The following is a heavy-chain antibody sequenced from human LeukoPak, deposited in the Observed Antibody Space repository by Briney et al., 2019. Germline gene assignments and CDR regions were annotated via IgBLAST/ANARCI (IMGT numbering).Heavy chain of an antibody. CDR2: IIPILGIA. CDR1: GGTFSSYT. J-gene: IGHJ4*02. D-gene: IGHD3-22*01. CDR3: ARGKYDSSGYYDY. V-gene: IGHV1-69*02. Sequence: ASVKVSCKASGGTFSSYTISWVRQVPGQGLEWMGRIIPILGIANYAQKFQGRVTITADKSTSTAYMELSSLRSEDTAVYYCARGKYDSSGYYDYWGQGTLVTVSS.